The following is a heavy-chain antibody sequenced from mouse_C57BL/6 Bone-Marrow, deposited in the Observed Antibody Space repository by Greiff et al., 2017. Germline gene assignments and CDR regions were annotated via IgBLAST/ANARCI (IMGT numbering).Heavy chain of an antibody. Sequence: QVQLQQPGAELVRPGSSVKLSCKASGYTFTSYWMDWVKQRPGQGLEWIGNIYPSDSETHYNQKFKDKATLTVDKSSSTAYMQLSSLTSEDSAVYYWARALWSDYWGQGTTLTVSS. D-gene: IGHD1-1*02. J-gene: IGHJ2*01. V-gene: IGHV1-61*01. CDR2: IYPSDSET. CDR3: ARALWSDY. CDR1: GYTFTSYW.